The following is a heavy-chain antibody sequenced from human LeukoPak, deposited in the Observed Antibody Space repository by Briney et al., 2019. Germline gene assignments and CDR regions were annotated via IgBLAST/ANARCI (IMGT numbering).Heavy chain of an antibody. D-gene: IGHD1-26*01. J-gene: IGHJ6*03. V-gene: IGHV1-46*01. Sequence: ASVKVSCKASGYTFTSYYMHWVRQAPGQGLEWMGIINPSGGSTSYAQKFRGRVTMTRDTSTSTVYMELSSLRSDDTAVYYCARAVGYYYYMDVWGKGTTVTVSS. CDR2: INPSGGST. CDR1: GYTFTSYY. CDR3: ARAVGYYYYMDV.